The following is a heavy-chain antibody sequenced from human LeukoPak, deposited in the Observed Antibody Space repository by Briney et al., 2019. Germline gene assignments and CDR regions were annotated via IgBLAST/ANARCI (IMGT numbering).Heavy chain of an antibody. Sequence: GGSLRLSCAASGYTFGSYWMYWVRQAPGKGLEWVAVISYDGSNKYYADSVKGRFTISRDNSKNTLYLQMNSLRAEDTAVYYCARDGSSGWTWYFDYWGQGTLVTVSS. CDR3: ARDGSSGWTWYFDY. V-gene: IGHV3-30-3*01. J-gene: IGHJ4*02. CDR1: GYTFGSYW. D-gene: IGHD6-19*01. CDR2: ISYDGSNK.